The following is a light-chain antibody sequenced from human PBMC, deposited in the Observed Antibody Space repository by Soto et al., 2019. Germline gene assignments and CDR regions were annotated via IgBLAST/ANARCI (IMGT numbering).Light chain of an antibody. CDR3: QQYNRPYT. CDR1: QSISSW. V-gene: IGKV1-5*01. CDR2: DAS. Sequence: DIQMTQSPSTLSASVGDGVTITCRASQSISSWLAWYQQKPGKAPKLLIYDASSLESGVPSRFSGSGSGTEFTLTISSLQPDDFATYYCQQYNRPYTFGQGTKVDIK. J-gene: IGKJ2*01.